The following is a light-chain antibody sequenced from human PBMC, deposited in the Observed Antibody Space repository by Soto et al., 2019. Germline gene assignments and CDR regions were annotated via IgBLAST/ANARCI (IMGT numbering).Light chain of an antibody. V-gene: IGKV3-20*01. Sequence: EIVLTQSPGTLSLSPGERATLSCRASQSVSSSYLAWYRQKPGQAPRLLIYGASSRATGIPDRVSGSGSGIDFTLTISRLEPEDFAVYYCQQYGSSPCTFGQGTKLQIK. CDR3: QQYGSSPCT. CDR2: GAS. CDR1: QSVSSSY. J-gene: IGKJ2*02.